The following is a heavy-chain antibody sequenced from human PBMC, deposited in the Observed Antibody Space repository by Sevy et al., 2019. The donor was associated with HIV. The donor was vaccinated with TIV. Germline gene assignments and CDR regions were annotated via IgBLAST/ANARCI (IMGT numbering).Heavy chain of an antibody. J-gene: IGHJ4*02. CDR1: GFTFSDYV. Sequence: GGSLRLSCAASGFTFSDYVMHWVRQAPGKGREWLARISHDTTVKYYADSLKGRFTISRDNSKNTLYLQMNSLRHEDTAVYHCARDADWSLNYWGQGTLVTVSS. V-gene: IGHV3-30*04. CDR3: ARDADWSLNY. CDR2: ISHDTTVK. D-gene: IGHD3-9*01.